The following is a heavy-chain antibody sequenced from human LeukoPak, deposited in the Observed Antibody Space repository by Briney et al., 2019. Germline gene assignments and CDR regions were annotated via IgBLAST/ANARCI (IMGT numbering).Heavy chain of an antibody. CDR1: GYSISSGYY. Sequence: SSETLSLTCAVSGYSISSGYYWGWIRQPPGKGLEWIGSVYQSGTTYYNPSLKSRVTISLDTFKNQFSLRLSSATAADTAVYFCARENYYGSGSYHSILDYWGPGTLVTVSS. CDR2: VYQSGTT. CDR3: ARENYYGSGSYHSILDY. V-gene: IGHV4-38-2*02. J-gene: IGHJ4*02. D-gene: IGHD3-10*01.